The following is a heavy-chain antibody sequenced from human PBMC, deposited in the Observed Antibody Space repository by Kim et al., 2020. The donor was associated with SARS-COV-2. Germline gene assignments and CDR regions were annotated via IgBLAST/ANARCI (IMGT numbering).Heavy chain of an antibody. J-gene: IGHJ4*02. CDR2: ISAYNGNT. D-gene: IGHD1-26*01. Sequence: ASVKVSCKASGYTFTSYGISWVRQAPGQGLEWMGWISAYNGNTKYAQNLQGRVTMTTDTSTSTAYMELRSLRSDDTAVYYWARGTVLGATIRDIDYWGQGTLVTVSS. CDR1: GYTFTSYG. V-gene: IGHV1-18*01. CDR3: ARGTVLGATIRDIDY.